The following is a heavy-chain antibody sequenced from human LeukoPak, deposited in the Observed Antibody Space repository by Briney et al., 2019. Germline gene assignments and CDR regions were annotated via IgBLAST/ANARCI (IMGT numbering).Heavy chain of an antibody. CDR3: ANDYDILTGERYFQH. J-gene: IGHJ1*01. CDR1: GYSFTGYY. CDR2: INPNSGGT. V-gene: IGHV1-2*02. Sequence: ASVKVSCKASGYSFTGYYMHWVRQAPGQGLEWMGWINPNSGGTNYAQKFQGRVTMTRDTSISTAYMELSRLRSDDTAVYYCANDYDILTGERYFQHWGQGTLVTVSS. D-gene: IGHD3-9*01.